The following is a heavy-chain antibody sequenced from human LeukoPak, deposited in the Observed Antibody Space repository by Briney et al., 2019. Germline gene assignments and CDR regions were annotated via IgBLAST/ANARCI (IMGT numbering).Heavy chain of an antibody. CDR2: IYTTGST. CDR3: AREDPYWYFDL. V-gene: IGHV4-4*07. Sequence: PSETLSLTCTVSGGSISSFSWTWLRQPAGKGLEWIGRIYTTGSTNYNPSLKSRVTMSVDTSKNHFSLKLSSVIAADTAVYFCAREDPYWYFDLWGRGTLVTVSS. CDR1: GGSISSFS. J-gene: IGHJ2*01.